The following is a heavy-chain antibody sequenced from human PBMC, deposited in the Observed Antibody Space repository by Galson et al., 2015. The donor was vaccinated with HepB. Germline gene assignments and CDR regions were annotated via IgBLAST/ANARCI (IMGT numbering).Heavy chain of an antibody. J-gene: IGHJ4*02. D-gene: IGHD3-10*01. CDR1: GYAFNNYI. CDR3: ARASGGGYPTATYY. CDR2: INGGNGFT. V-gene: IGHV1-3*01. Sequence: SVKVSCKASGYAFNNYIMHWVRQAPGQSFEWMGWINGGNGFTKYSQKFQGRVTVTRDTSATTVYMELTNLRAEDTAVYFCARASGGGYPTATYYWGQGALVTVSS.